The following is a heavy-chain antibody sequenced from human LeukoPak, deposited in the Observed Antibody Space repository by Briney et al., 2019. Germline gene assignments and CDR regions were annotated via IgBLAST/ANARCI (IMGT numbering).Heavy chain of an antibody. CDR1: GFTFDDYG. D-gene: IGHD5-18*01. J-gene: IGHJ4*02. V-gene: IGHV3-20*04. CDR2: INWNGGST. CDR3: ARHLSGVTGYTYGRGIDY. Sequence: GGSLRLSCAASGFTFDDYGMSWVRQAPGKGLEWVSGINWNGGSTGYADSVKGRFTVSRDNAKTSLYLQMNSLRAEDTAMYYCARHLSGVTGYTYGRGIDYWGQGTLVTVSS.